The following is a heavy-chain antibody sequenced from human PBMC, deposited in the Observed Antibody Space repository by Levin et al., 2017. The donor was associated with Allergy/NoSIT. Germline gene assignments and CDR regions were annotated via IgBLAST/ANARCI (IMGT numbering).Heavy chain of an antibody. CDR1: GFTFSSYT. V-gene: IGHV3-64D*06. CDR3: VKKGGIGSGSSTGWFDP. CDR2: TSSNGGTT. D-gene: IGHD3-10*01. Sequence: EASVKVSRSASGFTFSSYTMHWVRQAPGKGLEYVSGTSSNGGTTYYADSVKGRFTISRDNSMDTLYLQMSSLRAEDTAVYYCVKKGGIGSGSSTGWFDPWGQGTLVTVSS. J-gene: IGHJ5*02.